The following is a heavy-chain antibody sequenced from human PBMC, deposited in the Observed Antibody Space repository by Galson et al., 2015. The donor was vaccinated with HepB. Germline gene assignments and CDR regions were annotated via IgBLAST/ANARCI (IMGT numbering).Heavy chain of an antibody. D-gene: IGHD3-10*01. V-gene: IGHV1-2*02. Sequence: SVKVSCKASEYTFTDYYIHWVRQDPGQGLEWMGWINPENGGTFYAERFQGRVTITRDTSITTAHMALSGLTSGDTAVYYCARDRFRGFYGMDVWGQGTTIIVS. CDR1: EYTFTDYY. J-gene: IGHJ6*02. CDR2: INPENGGT. CDR3: ARDRFRGFYGMDV.